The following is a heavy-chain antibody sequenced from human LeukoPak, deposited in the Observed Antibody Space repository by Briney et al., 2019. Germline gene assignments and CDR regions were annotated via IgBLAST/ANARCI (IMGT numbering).Heavy chain of an antibody. D-gene: IGHD2-2*03. J-gene: IGHJ4*02. CDR1: GFTFKTYA. Sequence: GGSLGLSCAASGFTFKTYAMTWVRQAPGKGLEWVSGISGSGESTYYADSVKGRFTISRDNSKNTLYLQMNSLRAEDTAVYYCAKDSGYCSSSGCYFDFWGQGTLVSVSS. CDR2: ISGSGEST. V-gene: IGHV3-23*01. CDR3: AKDSGYCSSSGCYFDF.